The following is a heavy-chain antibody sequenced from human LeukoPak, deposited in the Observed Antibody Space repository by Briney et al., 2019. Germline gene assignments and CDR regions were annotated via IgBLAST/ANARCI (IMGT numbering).Heavy chain of an antibody. D-gene: IGHD1-26*01. CDR3: ARGGGGSSADFDY. V-gene: IGHV1-18*01. Sequence: ASVKVSCKASGYTFTSYGISWVRQAPGQGLEWMGWISAYNGNTNYAQKLQGRVTMTRNTSISTAYMELSSLRSEDTAVYYCARGGGGSSADFDYWGQGTLVTVSS. J-gene: IGHJ4*02. CDR2: ISAYNGNT. CDR1: GYTFTSYG.